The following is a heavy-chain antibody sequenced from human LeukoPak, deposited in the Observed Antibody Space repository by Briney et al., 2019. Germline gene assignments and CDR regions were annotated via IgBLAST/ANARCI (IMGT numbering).Heavy chain of an antibody. CDR2: MNPNSGNT. CDR3: ARTPRIAVAADYYYGMDV. J-gene: IGHJ6*02. D-gene: IGHD6-19*01. CDR1: GYTFTSYD. Sequence: ASVKVSCKASGYTFTSYDINWVRQATGQGLEWMGWMNPNSGNTGYAQKFQGRVTMTRNTSISTAYMELSSLRSEDTAVYYCARTPRIAVAADYYYGMDVWGQGTTATVSS. V-gene: IGHV1-8*01.